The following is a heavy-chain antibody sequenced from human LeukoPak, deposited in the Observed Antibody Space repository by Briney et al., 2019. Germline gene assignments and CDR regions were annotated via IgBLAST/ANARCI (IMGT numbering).Heavy chain of an antibody. CDR1: SASLTSGHNY. CDR3: TREENYGDYPRTVILDY. Sequence: RPSETLSLTCTVSSASLTSGHNYWGWIRQAPGTGLEWIGSIFYSGTTYYNPSLKSRVTMSIDTSKNQFSLNLISVTAADTAVYFCTREENYGDYPRTVILDYWGQGVLVTVSS. CDR2: IFYSGTT. V-gene: IGHV4-39*07. J-gene: IGHJ4*02. D-gene: IGHD4-17*01.